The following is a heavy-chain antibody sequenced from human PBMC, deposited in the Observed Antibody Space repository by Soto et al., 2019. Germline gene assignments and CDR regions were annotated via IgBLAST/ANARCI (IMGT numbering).Heavy chain of an antibody. J-gene: IGHJ4*02. V-gene: IGHV3-15*07. CDR3: TTDPYYVVALTYYFDY. CDR2: IKSKTDGGTT. Sequence: PGGSLRLSCGASGFTFSKAWINWGRQAPGKGLEWVGRIKSKTDGGTTDYAAPVKGRFTISRDDSKNTLYLQMNSLKTEDTAVYYCTTDPYYVVALTYYFDYWGQGTLVTVSS. CDR1: GFTFSKAW. D-gene: IGHD2-21*01.